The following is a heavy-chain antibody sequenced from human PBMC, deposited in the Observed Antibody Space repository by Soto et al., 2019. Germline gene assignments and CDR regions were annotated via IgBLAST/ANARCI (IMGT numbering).Heavy chain of an antibody. D-gene: IGHD6-19*01. V-gene: IGHV4-59*01. CDR1: GGSIISYY. J-gene: IGHJ4*02. CDR3: AREVRSNTGWYWDY. Sequence: QVQLQESGPGLVKPSETLSLTCTVSGGSIISYYWSWIRQSPEKGLEWIGYIPHSGSTLYNPSLNNRATVSLDRSNNQFSPKLTSVTAADTALYYCAREVRSNTGWYWDYWGQGTLVTVSS. CDR2: IPHSGST.